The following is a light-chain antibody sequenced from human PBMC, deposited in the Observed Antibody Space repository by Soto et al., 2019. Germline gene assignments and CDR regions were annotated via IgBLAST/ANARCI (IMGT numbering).Light chain of an antibody. V-gene: IGKV4-1*01. J-gene: IGKJ1*01. CDR3: QQYYTTPWT. Sequence: DIVMTQSPDCLAVCLGERATISCKSSQSVLYSSNNKKYSAWYQQEPGQPPKLLIYWASTRESGVPDRFSGSGSGTDFTLTISSLQAEDVAVYYCQQYYTTPWTFGQGTKVDIK. CDR2: WAS. CDR1: QSVLYSSNNKKY.